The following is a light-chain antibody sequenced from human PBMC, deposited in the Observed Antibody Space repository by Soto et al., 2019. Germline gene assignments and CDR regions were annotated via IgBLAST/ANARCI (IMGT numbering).Light chain of an antibody. J-gene: IGLJ2*01. CDR2: STN. CDR1: SSNIGSNT. V-gene: IGLV1-44*01. Sequence: QSVLTQPPSASGTPGQRVTISCSGSSSNIGSNTVNWYQQLPGTAPKLLIYSTNQRPSGVPDRFSGSKSGTSASLAISGLQSEYEADYYCAAWDDSLNGRVFGGGTKLTVL. CDR3: AAWDDSLNGRV.